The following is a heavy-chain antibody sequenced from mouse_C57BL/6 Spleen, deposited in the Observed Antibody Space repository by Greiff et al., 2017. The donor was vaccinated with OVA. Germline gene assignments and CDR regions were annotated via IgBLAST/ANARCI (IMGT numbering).Heavy chain of an antibody. Sequence: VQLQQSGPELVKPGASVKISCKASGYTFTDYYMNWVKQSHGKSLEWIGDINPNNGGTSYNQKFKGKATLTVDKSSSTAYIELRSLTSEDSAVYYCFYDGYYDYAMDYWGQGTSVTVSS. CDR3: FYDGYYDYAMDY. V-gene: IGHV1-26*01. J-gene: IGHJ4*01. D-gene: IGHD2-3*01. CDR1: GYTFTDYY. CDR2: INPNNGGT.